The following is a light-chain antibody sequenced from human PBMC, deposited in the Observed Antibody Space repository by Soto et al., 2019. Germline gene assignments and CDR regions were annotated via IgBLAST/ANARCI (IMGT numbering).Light chain of an antibody. V-gene: IGKV3-20*01. J-gene: IGKJ1*01. CDR3: QLYGASRT. CDR1: QSFTSSF. CDR2: DTS. Sequence: EIVLTQSPGTLSLSPGERATLSCRASQSFTSSFLAWYQHRPGQAHRLLMYDTSRRATGIPDRFSGSGSGTDFTLTISRVEPEDLAVYYCQLYGASRTFGQGTKVEIK.